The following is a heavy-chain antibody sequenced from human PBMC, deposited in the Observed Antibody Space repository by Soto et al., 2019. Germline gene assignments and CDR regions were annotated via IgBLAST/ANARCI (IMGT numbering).Heavy chain of an antibody. Sequence: EVQLVESGGGLVKPGGSLRLSCAASGFTFSSYSMNWVRQAPGKGLEWVSSISSSSSYIYYADSVKGRFTISRDNAKNSLYLQMNSLRAEDTAVYYCARLWGQQLEAPFDYWGQGTLVTVSS. D-gene: IGHD6-13*01. J-gene: IGHJ4*02. CDR3: ARLWGQQLEAPFDY. V-gene: IGHV3-21*01. CDR2: ISSSSSYI. CDR1: GFTFSSYS.